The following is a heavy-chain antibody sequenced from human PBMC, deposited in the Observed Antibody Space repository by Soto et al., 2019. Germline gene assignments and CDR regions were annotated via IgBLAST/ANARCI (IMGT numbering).Heavy chain of an antibody. V-gene: IGHV3-66*01. CDR1: GFTVSSNY. J-gene: IGHJ4*02. CDR2: IYSGGRT. Sequence: EVQLVASGGGLVQPGGSLRLSCAASGFTVSSNYMSWVRQAPGTGLEWVSVIYSGGRTYYADSVKGRFTISRDNSKNTLYLQMNSLRAEDTAVYYCARDTMYYDFWSGYYGWGQGTLVTVSS. CDR3: ARDTMYYDFWSGYYG. D-gene: IGHD3-3*01.